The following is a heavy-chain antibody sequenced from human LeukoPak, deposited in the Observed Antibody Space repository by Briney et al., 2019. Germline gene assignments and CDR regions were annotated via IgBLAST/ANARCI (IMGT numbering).Heavy chain of an antibody. CDR1: GFTFSSYA. D-gene: IGHD3-3*01. V-gene: IGHV3-23*01. CDR2: ISSSGGST. J-gene: IGHJ5*02. CDR3: AKGPSDDFWSGYYINWFDP. Sequence: GSLRLSCAAAGFTFSSYAMSWVRQAPGKGLEWVSAISSSGGSTYCADSVKGRFTISRDNSKNTLYLQMNSLRAEDTAVYYCAKGPSDDFWSGYYINWFDPWGQGTLVTVSS.